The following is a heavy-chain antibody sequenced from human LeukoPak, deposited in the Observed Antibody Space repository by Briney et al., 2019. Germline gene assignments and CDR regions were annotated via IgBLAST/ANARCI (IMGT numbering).Heavy chain of an antibody. D-gene: IGHD2-15*01. J-gene: IGHJ4*02. CDR1: GGSISSGGYY. Sequence: SETLSLTCTVSGGSISSGGYYWSWIRQHPGTGLEWIGYIYYSGSTYYNPSLKSRVTISVDTSKNQFSLKLSSVTAADTAVYYCARARSVRLRLESYFDYWGQGTLVTVSS. CDR3: ARARSVRLRLESYFDY. CDR2: IYYSGST. V-gene: IGHV4-31*03.